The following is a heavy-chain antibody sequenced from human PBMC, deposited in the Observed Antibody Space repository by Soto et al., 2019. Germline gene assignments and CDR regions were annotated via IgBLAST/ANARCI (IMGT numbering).Heavy chain of an antibody. Sequence: VQLLESGGGLVQPGGSLRLSCVASGFTFSSYAMSWVRQAPGQRLEWVATFSGGRDTTWHADSVKGRFTVSRDSSKNTLSLQMNSPTPEDTALYYCAKATSATCTGSICYFFDYWGQGTLVTVSS. CDR2: FSGGRDTT. D-gene: IGHD2-8*02. J-gene: IGHJ4*02. CDR3: AKATSATCTGSICYFFDY. CDR1: GFTFSSYA. V-gene: IGHV3-23*01.